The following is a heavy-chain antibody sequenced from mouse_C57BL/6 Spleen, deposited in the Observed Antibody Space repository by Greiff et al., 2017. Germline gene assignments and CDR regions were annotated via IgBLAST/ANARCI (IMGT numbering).Heavy chain of an antibody. Sequence: EVLLVESGAGLVKPGGSLKLSCEASGFTFSSYAMSWVSQTPEKRLEWVAYISSGGDYIYYADTVKGRITISRDNARNTQYLQMSSLNSEDTAMYYATRELLLCFDYWGQDTTLTVSA. CDR1: GFTFSSYA. V-gene: IGHV5-9-1*02. D-gene: IGHD2-1*01. CDR2: ISSGGDYI. CDR3: TRELLLCFDY. J-gene: IGHJ2*01.